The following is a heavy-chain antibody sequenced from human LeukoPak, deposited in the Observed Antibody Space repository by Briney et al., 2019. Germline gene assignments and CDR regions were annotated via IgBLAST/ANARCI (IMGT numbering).Heavy chain of an antibody. J-gene: IGHJ4*02. CDR1: GGTFSSYA. D-gene: IGHD3-10*01. CDR2: IIPILGIA. CDR3: AASGITMVRGEGY. Sequence: SVKVSCKASGGTFSSYAISWVRQAPGQGLEWMGRIIPILGIANYAQKFQGRVTITADTSTSTAYMELSSLRSEDTAVYYCAASGITMVRGEGYWGQGTLVTVSS. V-gene: IGHV1-69*04.